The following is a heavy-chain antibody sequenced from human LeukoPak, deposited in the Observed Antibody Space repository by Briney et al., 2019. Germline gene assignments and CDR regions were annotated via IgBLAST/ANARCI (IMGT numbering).Heavy chain of an antibody. CDR3: ARAGRLWGSYRPNWYFDL. CDR2: IYYSGST. D-gene: IGHD3-16*02. V-gene: IGHV4-59*01. Sequence: SETLSLTYTVSGGSISSYYWSWIRQPPGKGLEWIGYIYYSGSTTYNPSLKSRVTILVDTSKNQFSLKLSSVTAADTAVYYCARAGRLWGSYRPNWYFDLWGRGTLVTVSS. J-gene: IGHJ2*01. CDR1: GGSISSYY.